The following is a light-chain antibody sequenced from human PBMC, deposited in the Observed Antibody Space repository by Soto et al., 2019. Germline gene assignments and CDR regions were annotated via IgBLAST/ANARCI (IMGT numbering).Light chain of an antibody. CDR2: DNT. Sequence: SYELTQPPSVSVAPAQTAIITCGGNSIGTKSVHWDQQNPGQAPVLVTYDNTDRPSGIPERFSGSNSGNTATLAISRVEAGDEADYFCQVWDGRSHQFVFGAVTKLTVL. J-gene: IGLJ1*01. CDR1: SIGTKS. V-gene: IGLV3-21*02. CDR3: QVWDGRSHQFV.